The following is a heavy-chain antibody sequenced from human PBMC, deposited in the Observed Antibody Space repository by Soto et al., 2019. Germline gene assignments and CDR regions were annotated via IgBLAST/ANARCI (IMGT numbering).Heavy chain of an antibody. CDR1: GFIFSNYA. CDR2: VTSRGDTT. V-gene: IGHV3-23*01. D-gene: IGHD3-16*01. CDR3: AKDRLGGGLDY. Sequence: EVQLLQSGGGLVQPGGSLRLSCAASGFIFSNYAMNWVRQAPGKELEWVSIVTSRGDTTYYADSVKGRFTISRDNSKNTLYLQVNSLTAEDTAVYYCAKDRLGGGLDYWGQGTLVSVSS. J-gene: IGHJ4*02.